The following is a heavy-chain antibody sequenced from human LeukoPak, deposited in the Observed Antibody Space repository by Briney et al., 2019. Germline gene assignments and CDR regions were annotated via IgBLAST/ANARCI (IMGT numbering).Heavy chain of an antibody. Sequence: GGSLRLSCAASGFLVSSYYMTWVRQAPGKGLEWVSVIYSGVGTYYADSVKGRFTISRDNSKNTVYLQMNSLGAEDTAVYYCARGSGYDSLDYWGQGTLVTVSS. J-gene: IGHJ4*02. CDR3: ARGSGYDSLDY. V-gene: IGHV3-53*01. CDR1: GFLVSSYY. D-gene: IGHD5-12*01. CDR2: IYSGVGT.